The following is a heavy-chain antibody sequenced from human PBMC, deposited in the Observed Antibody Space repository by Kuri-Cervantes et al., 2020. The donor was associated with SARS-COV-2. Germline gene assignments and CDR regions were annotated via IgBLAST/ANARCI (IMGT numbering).Heavy chain of an antibody. CDR2: IYGSGERT. CDR1: GFDSKIYA. CDR3: AKDGYNWGDYFDY. V-gene: IGHV3-23*01. J-gene: IGHJ4*02. D-gene: IGHD1-1*01. Sequence: GESLKISCTASGFDSKIYAMSWVLQAPGQGLEWVSSIYGSGERTYYADSVKGRFTVSRDNLRNTLYLEMNSLRAEDTALYFCAKDGYNWGDYFDYWGQGTLVTVSS.